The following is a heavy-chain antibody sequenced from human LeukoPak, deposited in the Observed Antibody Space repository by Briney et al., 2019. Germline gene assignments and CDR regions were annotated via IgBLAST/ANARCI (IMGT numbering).Heavy chain of an antibody. V-gene: IGHV1-18*01. Sequence: ASVKVSCKASGYTFTSYGISWVRQAPGQGLEWMGWISAYNGNTNYAQKLQGRVTMTTDTSTSTAYMELRSLRSDDTAVYYCARGGDRITIFGVVKIGDAFDIWGQGTMVTVSS. D-gene: IGHD3-3*01. J-gene: IGHJ3*02. CDR1: GYTFTSYG. CDR3: ARGGDRITIFGVVKIGDAFDI. CDR2: ISAYNGNT.